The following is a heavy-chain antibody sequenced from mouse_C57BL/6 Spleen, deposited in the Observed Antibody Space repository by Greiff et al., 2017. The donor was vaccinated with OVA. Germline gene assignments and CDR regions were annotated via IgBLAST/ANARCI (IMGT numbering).Heavy chain of an antibody. CDR1: GYSINSGYY. Sequence: ESGPGLVKPSQSLSLTCSVPGYSINSGYYWNWIRQFPGNTLDWLGYLSYNGSNNYNPSLKNRISITRDTSKNQFFLKLKSVTTEDTATYYCARVPYGSSYYFDYWGQGTTLTVSS. J-gene: IGHJ2*01. V-gene: IGHV3-6*01. CDR3: ARVPYGSSYYFDY. CDR2: LSYNGSN. D-gene: IGHD1-1*01.